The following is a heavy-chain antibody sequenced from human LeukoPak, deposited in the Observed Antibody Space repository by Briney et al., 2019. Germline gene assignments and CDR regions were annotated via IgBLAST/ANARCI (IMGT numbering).Heavy chain of an antibody. Sequence: SETLSLTCTVSGGSISSSSYYWGWIRQPPGKGLEWIGSIYYSGSTSYNPSLKSRVTISVDTSKNQFSLKLSSVTAADTAVYYCARHRPTDYGGFDYWGQGTLVTVSS. V-gene: IGHV4-39*01. CDR3: ARHRPTDYGGFDY. CDR2: IYYSGST. D-gene: IGHD4-17*01. CDR1: GGSISSSSYY. J-gene: IGHJ4*02.